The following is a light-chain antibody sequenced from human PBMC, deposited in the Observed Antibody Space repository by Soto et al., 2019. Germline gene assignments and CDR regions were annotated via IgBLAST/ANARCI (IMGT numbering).Light chain of an antibody. CDR1: QTISSW. J-gene: IGKJ1*01. CDR2: KAS. Sequence: DIQMTQSPSTLSGSVGDRITITCRASQTISSWLAWYQQKPGKAPKLLIYKASTLKSGVPSRFSGSGSGTEFTLTISSLQSEDFAVYYCQQYNNWPTFGQGTKV. CDR3: QQYNNWPT. V-gene: IGKV1-5*03.